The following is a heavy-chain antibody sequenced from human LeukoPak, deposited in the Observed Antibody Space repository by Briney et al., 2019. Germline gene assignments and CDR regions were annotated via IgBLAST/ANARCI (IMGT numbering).Heavy chain of an antibody. CDR2: ISYDGSNK. CDR3: AKGDYDFWTPPDP. V-gene: IGHV3-30*18. D-gene: IGHD3-3*01. J-gene: IGHJ5*02. CDR1: GFTFSSYG. Sequence: GGSLRLSCAASGFTFSSYGMPWVRQAPGKGLEWVAVISYDGSNKYYADSVKGRFTISRDNSKNTLYLQMNSLRAEDTAVYYCAKGDYDFWTPPDPWGQGTLVTVSS.